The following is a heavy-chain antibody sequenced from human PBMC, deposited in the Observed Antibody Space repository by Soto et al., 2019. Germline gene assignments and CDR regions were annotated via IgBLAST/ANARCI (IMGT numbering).Heavy chain of an antibody. D-gene: IGHD6-19*01. Sequence: SETLSLTCAVYGGSFSGYSWTWIRQPPGTGLEWIGEINHTGSTNYNPSLKSRVTISVHTSKNQFSLKLTSVTAADTAVYYCARGLISGSHYSGGWYYFDSWGQGNQVTVSS. V-gene: IGHV4-34*01. CDR2: INHTGST. CDR1: GGSFSGYS. J-gene: IGHJ4*02. CDR3: ARGLISGSHYSGGWYYFDS.